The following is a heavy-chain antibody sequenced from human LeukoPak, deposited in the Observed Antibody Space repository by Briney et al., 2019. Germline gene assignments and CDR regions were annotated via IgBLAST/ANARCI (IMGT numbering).Heavy chain of an antibody. Sequence: SVKVSCKASGGTFSSYAISWVRQAPGQGLEWMGGIIPIFGTANYAQKFQGRVTITAEKSTSTAYMERSSLRSEDTAVYYCARLVATSWFDPWGQGTLVTVSS. CDR3: ARLVATSWFDP. CDR1: GGTFSSYA. V-gene: IGHV1-69*06. CDR2: IIPIFGTA. D-gene: IGHD5-12*01. J-gene: IGHJ5*02.